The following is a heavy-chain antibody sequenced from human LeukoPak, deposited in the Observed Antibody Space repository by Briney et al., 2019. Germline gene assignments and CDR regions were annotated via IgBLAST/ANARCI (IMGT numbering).Heavy chain of an antibody. V-gene: IGHV4-34*01. D-gene: IGHD6-19*01. CDR2: INHSGST. Sequence: SETLSLTCAVYGGSFSGYYWSWIRQPPGKGLEWIGEINHSGSTNYNPSLKSRVTISVDTSKNQFSLKLSSVTAADTAVYYCARGPEAVAGDLDYWSQGTLVAVSS. CDR3: ARGPEAVAGDLDY. J-gene: IGHJ4*02. CDR1: GGSFSGYY.